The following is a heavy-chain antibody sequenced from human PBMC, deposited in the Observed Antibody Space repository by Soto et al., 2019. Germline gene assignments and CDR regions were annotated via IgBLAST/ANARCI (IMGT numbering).Heavy chain of an antibody. CDR3: ASFPADYCSSTSCSFDY. J-gene: IGHJ4*02. V-gene: IGHV4-34*01. CDR1: GGSFSGYY. CDR2: INHSGST. Sequence: SETLSLTCAVYGGSFSGYYWSWIRQPPGKGLEWIGEINHSGSTNYNPSLKSRVTISVDTSKNQFSLKLSSVTAADTAVYYCASFPADYCSSTSCSFDYWGQATLVTVSS. D-gene: IGHD2-2*01.